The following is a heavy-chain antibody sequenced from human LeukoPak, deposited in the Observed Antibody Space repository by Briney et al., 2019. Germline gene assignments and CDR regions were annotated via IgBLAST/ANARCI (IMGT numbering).Heavy chain of an antibody. J-gene: IGHJ4*02. CDR3: AKEYYYDSSGYPDY. Sequence: GGSLRPSCAASGFTFSSYGMHWVRQAPGKGLEWVAVISYDGSNKYYADSVKGRFTISRDNSKNTLYLQMNSLRAEDTAVYYCAKEYYYDSSGYPDYWGQGTLVTVSS. CDR2: ISYDGSNK. CDR1: GFTFSSYG. V-gene: IGHV3-30*18. D-gene: IGHD3-22*01.